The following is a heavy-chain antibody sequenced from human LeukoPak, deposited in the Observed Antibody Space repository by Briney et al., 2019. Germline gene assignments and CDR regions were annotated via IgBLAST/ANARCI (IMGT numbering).Heavy chain of an antibody. CDR1: GFTFSSYS. D-gene: IGHD6-13*01. V-gene: IGHV3-48*02. CDR2: ISSSSRTI. J-gene: IGHJ5*02. Sequence: GGSLRLSCATSGFTFSSYSMNWVRQAPGKGLEWVSYISSSSRTIYYADSVKGRFTISRDNAKNSLYLQMNSLRDEDTAVYYCARTPYTSSWYGWFDPWGQGTLVTVSS. CDR3: ARTPYTSSWYGWFDP.